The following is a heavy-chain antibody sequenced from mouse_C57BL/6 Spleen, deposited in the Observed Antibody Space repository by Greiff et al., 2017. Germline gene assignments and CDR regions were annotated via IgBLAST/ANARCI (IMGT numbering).Heavy chain of an antibody. V-gene: IGHV1-61*01. CDR2: IYPSDSET. D-gene: IGHD3-3*01. CDR1: GYTFTSYW. CDR3: ARWGGWDWYFDV. J-gene: IGHJ1*03. Sequence: QVQLQQPGAELVRPGSSVKLSCKASGYTFTSYWMDWVKQRPGQGLEWIGNIYPSDSETHYNQKFKDKATLTVDKSSSTAYMQLSSLTSEDSAVYYCARWGGWDWYFDVWGTGTTVTVSS.